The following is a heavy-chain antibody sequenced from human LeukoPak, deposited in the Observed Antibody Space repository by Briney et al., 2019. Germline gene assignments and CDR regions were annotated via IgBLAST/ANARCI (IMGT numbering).Heavy chain of an antibody. CDR1: GFTFSSYC. D-gene: IGHD3/OR15-3a*01. CDR2: INSDGSST. V-gene: IGHV3-74*01. CDR3: ASRTRYYNYYDMHV. J-gene: IGHJ6*02. Sequence: PGGSLRLSCAASGFTFSSYCMHWVRQPPGKGLVWVSHINSDGSSTNYAGSVKGRFTISRDNAKNTLYLQMISLRAEDTAVYHCASRTRYYNYYDMHVWGQGTTVTVSS.